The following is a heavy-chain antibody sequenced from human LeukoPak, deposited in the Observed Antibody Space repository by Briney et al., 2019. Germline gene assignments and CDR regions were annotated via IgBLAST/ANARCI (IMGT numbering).Heavy chain of an antibody. CDR3: AKGGAFGDRTYYFDS. D-gene: IGHD4-17*01. Sequence: SGGSLRLSCAGSGFTFSSYAMNWVRQAPGKGLEWVAVIWYDGSNKYYADSVKGRSTISRDNSKNTVYLQINSLRAEDTAVYYCAKGGAFGDRTYYFDSWGQGILVTVSS. CDR2: IWYDGSNK. J-gene: IGHJ4*02. CDR1: GFTFSSYA. V-gene: IGHV3-33*06.